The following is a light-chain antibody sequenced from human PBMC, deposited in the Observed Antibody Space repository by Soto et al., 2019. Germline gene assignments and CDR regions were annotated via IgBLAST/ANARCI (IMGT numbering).Light chain of an antibody. CDR1: STDFVGYNR. J-gene: IGLJ1*01. V-gene: IGLV2-18*01. Sequence: QSVLTQPPSVSGSPGQSVTISCTGTSTDFVGYNRVSWYQQPPGTAPKLMIYEVSKRPSGVPDRFSGSKSGNTASLTISALQAADEADYYCSLYTSENAYVFGTGTKVTVL. CDR3: SLYTSENAYV. CDR2: EVS.